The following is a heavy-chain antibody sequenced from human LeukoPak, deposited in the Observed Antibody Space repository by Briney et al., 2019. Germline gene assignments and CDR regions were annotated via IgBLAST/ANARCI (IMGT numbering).Heavy chain of an antibody. CDR3: ASLGAFWYSNPRGYYYMDV. CDR2: IIPIFGTA. J-gene: IGHJ6*03. V-gene: IGHV1-69*13. Sequence: EASVKVSCKASGYTFTSYDISWVRQAPGQGLEWMGGIIPIFGTANYAQKFQGRVTITADESTSTAYMELSSLRSEDTAVYYCASLGAFWYSNPRGYYYMDVWGKGTTVTVSS. CDR1: GYTFTSYD. D-gene: IGHD3-16*01.